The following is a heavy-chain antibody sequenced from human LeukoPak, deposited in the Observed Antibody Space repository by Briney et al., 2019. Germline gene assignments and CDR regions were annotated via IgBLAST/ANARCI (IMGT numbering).Heavy chain of an antibody. CDR2: IYYSGST. CDR3: ARPGNYYDSSGYYQHAFDI. D-gene: IGHD3-22*01. CDR1: SGSLSSSSYY. J-gene: IGHJ3*02. Sequence: SETPSLTCIVSSGSLSSSSYYWGWIRQPPGKGLEWIGSIYYSGSTYYNPSLKSRVTISVDTSKNQFSLKLSSVTAADTAVYYCARPGNYYDSSGYYQHAFDIWGQGTMVTVSS. V-gene: IGHV4-39*01.